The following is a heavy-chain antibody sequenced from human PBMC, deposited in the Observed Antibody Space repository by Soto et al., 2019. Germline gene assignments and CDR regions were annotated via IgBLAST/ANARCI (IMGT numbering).Heavy chain of an antibody. D-gene: IGHD2-2*01. Sequence: EVQLLESGGGLVQPGGSLRLSCAASGFTFSSYAMSWVRQAPGKGLEWVSGISGSGGSTYYADSVKGRFTISRDNSKNTLSLQMDSLRAEDKAVYYCAKDPRYQLLENDYYYYMEVWGKGTTVTVSS. V-gene: IGHV3-23*01. J-gene: IGHJ6*03. CDR1: GFTFSSYA. CDR3: AKDPRYQLLENDYYYYMEV. CDR2: ISGSGGST.